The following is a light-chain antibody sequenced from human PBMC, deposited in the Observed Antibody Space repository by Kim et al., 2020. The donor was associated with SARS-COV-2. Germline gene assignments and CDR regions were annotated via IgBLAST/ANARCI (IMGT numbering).Light chain of an antibody. V-gene: IGKV1-17*03. J-gene: IGKJ4*01. CDR3: LQHTTHPLS. CDR2: ATS. Sequence: ASVGDRVTITCRASQDINGYLAWFQQKPGKVPKRLIYATSNLQSGVPSRFSGSGSGTEITLTISSLQPEDFATYYCLQHTTHPLSFGGGTKVDIK. CDR1: QDINGY.